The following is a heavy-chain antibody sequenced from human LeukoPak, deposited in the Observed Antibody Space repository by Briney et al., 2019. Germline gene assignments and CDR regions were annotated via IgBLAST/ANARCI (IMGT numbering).Heavy chain of an antibody. CDR2: IYRNDDK. D-gene: IGHD3-22*01. J-gene: IGHJ4*02. CDR1: GFSLTTSGVG. CDR3: AHYYYDSGGYSLDY. V-gene: IGHV2-5*01. Sequence: SGPTLVNPTQTLTLTCTFSGFSLTTSGVGVGWIRQPPGKALEWLALIYRNDDKRYSPSLKSRLTITKGTSKNQVVLTMTNMDPVDTATYYCAHYYYDSGGYSLDYWGQGTLVTVSS.